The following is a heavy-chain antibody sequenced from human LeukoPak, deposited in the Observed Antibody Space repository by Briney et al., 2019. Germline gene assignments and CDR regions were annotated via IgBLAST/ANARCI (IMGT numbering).Heavy chain of an antibody. CDR3: ARDYYGSGSYYYFFDY. J-gene: IGHJ4*02. CDR1: GFTVSSYS. V-gene: IGHV3-21*01. D-gene: IGHD3-10*01. CDR2: ISSGSSYI. Sequence: PGGSLRLSCAASGFTVSSYSMNSVRQTPGKGLEWVLSISSGSSYIFYADSVKGRFTISRDNAKNSLYLQMNSLRAEDTAVYYCARDYYGSGSYYYFFDYWGQGTLVTVSS.